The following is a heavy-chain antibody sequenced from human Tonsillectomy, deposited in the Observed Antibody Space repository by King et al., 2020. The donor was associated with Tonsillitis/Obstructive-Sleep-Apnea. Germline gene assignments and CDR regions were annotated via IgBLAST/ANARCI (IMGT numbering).Heavy chain of an antibody. D-gene: IGHD2-21*01. J-gene: IGHJ6*03. Sequence: QLVQSGAEVKKPGSSVKVSCKASGGTFSSYAISWVRQAPGQGLEWMGGIIPIFGTANYAQKFYGRVTITADGSTSTAYMELSSLRSEDTAVYYCARDQCGGDCFPLYYYYHYMDVWGKGTTVTVSS. CDR1: GGTFSSYA. V-gene: IGHV1-69*01. CDR3: ARDQCGGDCFPLYYYYHYMDV. CDR2: IIPIFGTA.